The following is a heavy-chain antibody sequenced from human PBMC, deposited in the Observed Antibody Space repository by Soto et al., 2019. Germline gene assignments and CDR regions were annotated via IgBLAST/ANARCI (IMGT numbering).Heavy chain of an antibody. CDR3: ARQHNELWTDSPDFDY. J-gene: IGHJ4*02. CDR1: GYNYNNYG. V-gene: IGHV1-18*04. CDR2: ISAFNHKA. Sequence: QVQLVQSGGEVKKPGASVKVSCKASGYNYNNYGVTWVRQAPGQGLEWMGWISAFNHKANYAPNIQDRVTMTIDTSTNTAHMEMRSRRPDDTAGYYWARQHNELWTDSPDFDYGGQGTLVTVSA. D-gene: IGHD3-9*01.